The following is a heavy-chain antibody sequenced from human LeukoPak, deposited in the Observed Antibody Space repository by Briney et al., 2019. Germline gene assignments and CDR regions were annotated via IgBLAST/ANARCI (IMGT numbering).Heavy chain of an antibody. J-gene: IGHJ4*02. CDR2: IYYSGST. V-gene: IGHV4-59*01. Sequence: SETLSLTCTVSGGSISSYYWSWIRQPPGKGLEWIGYIYYSGSTNYNPSLKSRVTISVDTSKNQFSLKLSSVTAADTAVYYCARADCSGGSCYSPPVYWGQGTLVTVSS. CDR1: GGSISSYY. CDR3: ARADCSGGSCYSPPVY. D-gene: IGHD2-15*01.